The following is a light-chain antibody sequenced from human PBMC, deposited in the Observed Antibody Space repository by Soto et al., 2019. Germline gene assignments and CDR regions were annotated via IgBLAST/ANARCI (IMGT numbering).Light chain of an antibody. CDR1: QSVSSY. Sequence: ETVMTQSPATLSVSPGERATLSCRASQSVSSYLAWYQQKPGQAPRLLIYDASNRATGIPARFSGSGSGTDFTLTISSLEPEDFAVYYCQQRSNWPPYTFGQGTKVDIK. J-gene: IGKJ2*01. CDR2: DAS. CDR3: QQRSNWPPYT. V-gene: IGKV3-11*01.